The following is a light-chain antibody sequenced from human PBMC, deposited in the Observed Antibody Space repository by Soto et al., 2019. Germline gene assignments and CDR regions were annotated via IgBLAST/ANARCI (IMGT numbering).Light chain of an antibody. J-gene: IGKJ1*01. CDR1: QGISNR. V-gene: IGKV1-5*03. CDR2: QAS. CDR3: QQYNSQWT. Sequence: DVQMTQSPSTLSASVGDRVTITCRASQGISNRLAWYQQKPGKAPKLLIYQASSLKSGVPSRFGGSGSGTEFTLIITSLQPDDFATYYCQQYNSQWTFGQGTKVEIK.